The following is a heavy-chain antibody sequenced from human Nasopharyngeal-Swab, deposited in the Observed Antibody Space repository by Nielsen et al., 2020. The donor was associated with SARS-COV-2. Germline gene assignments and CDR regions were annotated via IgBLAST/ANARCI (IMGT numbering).Heavy chain of an antibody. J-gene: IGHJ6*02. Sequence: WIRQPPGKGLEWIGYIYYSGSTYYNPSLKSRVTISVDTSKNQFSLKLSSVTASDTAFYYCARDAAGYCSSTSCYAGTVMDVWGQGTTVTVSS. V-gene: IGHV4-30-4*01. CDR3: ARDAAGYCSSTSCYAGTVMDV. D-gene: IGHD2-2*01. CDR2: IYYSGST.